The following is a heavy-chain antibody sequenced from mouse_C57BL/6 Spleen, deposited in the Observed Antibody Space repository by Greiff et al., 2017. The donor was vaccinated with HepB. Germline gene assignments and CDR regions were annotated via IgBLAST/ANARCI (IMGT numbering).Heavy chain of an antibody. J-gene: IGHJ4*01. V-gene: IGHV2-5*01. Sequence: VQLQQSGPGLVQPSQSLSITCTVSGFSLTSYGVHWVRQSPGKGLEWLGVIWRGGSTDYNAAFMSRLSITKDNSKSQVFFKMNSLQADDTAIYYGAKNFITTVVSAMDYWGQGTSVTVSS. CDR1: GFSLTSYG. CDR2: IWRGGST. CDR3: AKNFITTVVSAMDY. D-gene: IGHD1-1*01.